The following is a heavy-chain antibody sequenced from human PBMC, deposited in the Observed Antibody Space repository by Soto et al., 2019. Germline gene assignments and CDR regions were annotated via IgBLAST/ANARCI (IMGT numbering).Heavy chain of an antibody. CDR3: AKDPYCTSTSCYMDV. J-gene: IGHJ6*02. D-gene: IGHD2-2*01. CDR1: GFTFTSSA. CDR2: IVVGSGNT. V-gene: IGHV1-58*01. Sequence: SVKVSCKASGFTFTSSAVQWVRQARGQRLEWIGWIVVGSGNTNYAQKFQERVTITRDMSTSTVYMELSSLRSEDTAVYYCAKDPYCTSTSCYMDVWGQGTTVTVSS.